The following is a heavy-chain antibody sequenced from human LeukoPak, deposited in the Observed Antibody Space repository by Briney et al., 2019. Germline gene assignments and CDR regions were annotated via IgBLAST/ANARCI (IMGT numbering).Heavy chain of an antibody. CDR2: IDPGDSYA. CDR1: GYSFTSYW. CDR3: ARCTASSSNDY. J-gene: IGHJ4*02. D-gene: IGHD6-19*01. Sequence: GESLKISCKGSGYSFTSYWITWVRQTPGKGLEWMGRIDPGDSYANYSPSSQGHVTISADKSISTAYLQWSSLKASDTGMYYCARCTASSSNDYWGQGTLVTVSS. V-gene: IGHV5-10-1*01.